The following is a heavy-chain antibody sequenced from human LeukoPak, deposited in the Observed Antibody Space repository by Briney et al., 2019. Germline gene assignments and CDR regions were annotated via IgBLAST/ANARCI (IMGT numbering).Heavy chain of an antibody. Sequence: PSETLSLTCAVSGGSISSGGYSWSWIRQPPGTGLEWIGYIYYSGSTNYNPSLKSRVTISVDTSKNQFSLKLSSVTAADTAVYYCASIVRHNLGGWFDPWGQGTLVTVSS. CDR3: ASIVRHNLGGWFDP. V-gene: IGHV4-61*08. CDR1: GGSISSGGYS. D-gene: IGHD2/OR15-2a*01. CDR2: IYYSGST. J-gene: IGHJ5*02.